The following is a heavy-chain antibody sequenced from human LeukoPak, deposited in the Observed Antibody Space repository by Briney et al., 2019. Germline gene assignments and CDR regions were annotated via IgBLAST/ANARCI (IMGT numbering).Heavy chain of an antibody. D-gene: IGHD2-21*02. CDR1: GFTFSSYA. CDR3: AKDRMVVTVVSGNWFDP. V-gene: IGHV3-23*01. J-gene: IGHJ5*02. CDR2: ISGSGGST. Sequence: GGSLRLSCAAPGFTFSSYAMSWVRQAPGKGLEWVSAISGSGGSTYYADSVKGRCTISRDNSKDTVYLQKNSLRAEDTAVYYCAKDRMVVTVVSGNWFDPWGQGTLVTVSS.